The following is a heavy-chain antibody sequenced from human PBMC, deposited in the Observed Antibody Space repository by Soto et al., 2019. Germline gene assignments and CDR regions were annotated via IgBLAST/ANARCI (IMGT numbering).Heavy chain of an antibody. CDR2: IYHSGST. J-gene: IGHJ4*02. V-gene: IGHV4-30-2*01. CDR1: DGSISSGGYS. Sequence: QLQLQESGSGLVKPSQTLSLTCAVSDGSISSGGYSWSWIRQPPGKGLEWIGYIYHSGSTYYNPSLKSRVTISVDRSKNQFSLKLSSVTAADTAVYYCARSKKGYSYGYYFDYWGQGTLVTVSS. D-gene: IGHD5-18*01. CDR3: ARSKKGYSYGYYFDY.